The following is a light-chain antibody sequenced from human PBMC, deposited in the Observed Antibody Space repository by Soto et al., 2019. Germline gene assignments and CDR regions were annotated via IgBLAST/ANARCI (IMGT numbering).Light chain of an antibody. V-gene: IGKV1-39*01. CDR1: QSISSS. CDR2: AAS. CDR3: QQSYSTPWT. Sequence: DIQLAQSPSSLSASVGDRVTITCRASQSISSSLNWYQQTPGKAPNLLIYAASSLQSGVPSRFSGSASGTDFTLTISSLQPEDFATDYCQQSYSTPWTFGQGTKVDFK. J-gene: IGKJ1*01.